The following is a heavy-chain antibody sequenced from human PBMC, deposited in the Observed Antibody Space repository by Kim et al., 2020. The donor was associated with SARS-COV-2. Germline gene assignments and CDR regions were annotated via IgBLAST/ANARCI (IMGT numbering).Heavy chain of an antibody. V-gene: IGHV3-23*01. J-gene: IGHJ3*02. CDR1: GFTFSSYA. CDR2: ISGSGGST. D-gene: IGHD3-22*01. CDR3: AKASDDSSGYSLSAFDI. Sequence: GGSLRLSCAASGFTFSSYAMSWVRQAPGKGLEWVSAISGSGGSTYYADSVKGRFTISRDNSKNTLYLQMNSLRAEDTAVYYCAKASDDSSGYSLSAFDIWGQGTMFPASS.